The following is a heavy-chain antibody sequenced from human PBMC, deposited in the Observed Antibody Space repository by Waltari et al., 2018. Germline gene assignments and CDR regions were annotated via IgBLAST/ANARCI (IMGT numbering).Heavy chain of an antibody. V-gene: IGHV4-34*01. D-gene: IGHD3-10*01. CDR2: INHSGSS. CDR1: GGSFSGYY. Sequence: QVQLQQWGAGLLTPSETLSLTCAVYGGSFSGYYWSWIRQPPGKGLEWIGEINHSGSSNDSPALKSGVTVSVETSKNKFSRKLGSVNAADTAVDYCARGGPGTMGRGIYGMDVWGQGTTVTVSS. CDR3: ARGGPGTMGRGIYGMDV. J-gene: IGHJ6*02.